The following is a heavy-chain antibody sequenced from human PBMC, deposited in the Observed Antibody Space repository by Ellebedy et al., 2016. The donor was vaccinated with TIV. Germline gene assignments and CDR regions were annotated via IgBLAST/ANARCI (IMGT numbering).Heavy chain of an antibody. Sequence: GGSLRLXCAASGFTFSSYAMHWVRQAPGKGLEWVAVISYDGSNKYYADSVKGRFTISRDNSKNTLYLQMNSLRAEDTAVYYCARDHRYSSGWYYYYGMDVWGQGTTVTVSS. J-gene: IGHJ6*02. CDR3: ARDHRYSSGWYYYYGMDV. CDR1: GFTFSSYA. D-gene: IGHD6-19*01. CDR2: ISYDGSNK. V-gene: IGHV3-30-3*01.